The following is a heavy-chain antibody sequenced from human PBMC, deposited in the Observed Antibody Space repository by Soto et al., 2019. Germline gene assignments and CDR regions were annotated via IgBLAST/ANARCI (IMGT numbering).Heavy chain of an antibody. CDR3: AREYYGGSPDY. Sequence: SETLSLTCTVSGGSISSYYWSWIRQPPGKGLEWIGYIYYSGSTNYNPSLKSRVTISVDTSKDQFSLKLSSVTAADTAVYYCAREYYGGSPDYWGQGTLVTVSS. CDR1: GGSISSYY. V-gene: IGHV4-59*01. J-gene: IGHJ4*02. CDR2: IYYSGST. D-gene: IGHD1-26*01.